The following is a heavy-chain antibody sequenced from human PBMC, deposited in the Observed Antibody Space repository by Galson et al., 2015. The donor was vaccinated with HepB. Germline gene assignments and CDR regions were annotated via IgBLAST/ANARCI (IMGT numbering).Heavy chain of an antibody. CDR3: ARVVPGSMVTYDY. Sequence: SETLSLTCTVSGGSISSYYWSWIRQPPGKGLEWIGYIYYSGSTNYNPSLKSRVTMSVDTSKNQFSLKLSSVTAADTAVYYCARVVPGSMVTYDYWGQGTLVTVSS. CDR1: GGSISSYY. CDR2: IYYSGST. D-gene: IGHD2-21*02. J-gene: IGHJ4*02. V-gene: IGHV4-59*12.